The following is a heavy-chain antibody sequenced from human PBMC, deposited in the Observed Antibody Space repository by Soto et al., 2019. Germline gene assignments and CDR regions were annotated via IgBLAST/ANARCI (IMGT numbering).Heavy chain of an antibody. CDR1: RFTFIDFA. Sequence: GFLRLPCTASRFTFIDFARTWVRQAPGKGLEWVSAITGSGGSTYYADSVKGRFTISRDNSKNTMYLQMNSLRAEYTAVCYCASIGGPNNWGQGTLVTVSS. D-gene: IGHD3-16*01. CDR3: ASIGGPNN. CDR2: ITGSGGST. J-gene: IGHJ4*02. V-gene: IGHV3-23*01.